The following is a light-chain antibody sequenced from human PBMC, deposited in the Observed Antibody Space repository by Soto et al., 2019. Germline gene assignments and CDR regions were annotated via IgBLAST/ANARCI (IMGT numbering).Light chain of an antibody. J-gene: IGLJ1*01. CDR1: SSDVGGYNY. CDR2: DVS. Sequence: QSALPQPASVSGSPGQSITISCTGTSSDVGGYNYVSWYQQHPGKAPKLMIYDVSNRPSGVSNRFSGSKSGNTASLTISGLQAEDEADYYCSSYTSSSTSYVFGTGTKFTV. V-gene: IGLV2-14*01. CDR3: SSYTSSSTSYV.